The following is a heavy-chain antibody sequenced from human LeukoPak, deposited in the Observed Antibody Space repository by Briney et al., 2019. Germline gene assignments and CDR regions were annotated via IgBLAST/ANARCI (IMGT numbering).Heavy chain of an antibody. CDR3: AKDYDEVGPAAPFDY. D-gene: IGHD3-16*01. CDR1: GFTFSSYG. Sequence: GGSLRLSCAASGFTFSSYGMHLVRQAPGKGLEWVAVIWYDGSNKYYADSVKGRFTISRDNSKNTLYLQMNSLRAEDTAVYYCAKDYDEVGPAAPFDYWGQGTLVTVSS. J-gene: IGHJ4*02. CDR2: IWYDGSNK. V-gene: IGHV3-33*06.